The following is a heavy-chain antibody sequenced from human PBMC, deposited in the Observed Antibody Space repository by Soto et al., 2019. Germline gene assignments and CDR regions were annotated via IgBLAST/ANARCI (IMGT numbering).Heavy chain of an antibody. Sequence: QVQLVESGGGVVQPGRSLRLSCAASGFTFSSYAMHWVRQAPGKGLEWVAVISYDGSNKYYADSVKGRFTISRDNSKNTLYLQMNSLRAEDTAVYYCAKGAGYCSSTSCTNNFDYWGQGTLVTVSS. CDR1: GFTFSSYA. J-gene: IGHJ4*02. V-gene: IGHV3-30-3*01. CDR2: ISYDGSNK. CDR3: AKGAGYCSSTSCTNNFDY. D-gene: IGHD2-2*01.